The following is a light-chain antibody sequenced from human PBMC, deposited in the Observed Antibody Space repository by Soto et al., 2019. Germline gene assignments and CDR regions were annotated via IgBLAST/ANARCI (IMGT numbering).Light chain of an antibody. CDR2: EVS. Sequence: QSVLTQPPSASGSPGQSVTISCTGTSSDIGGYDYVSWYQQHPGKAPKLIIYEVSKRPSGVPDRFSGSKSGNTASLTVSGLQAEDEADYYCSSYTSSSTLYVFGTGTKVTVL. CDR3: SSYTSSSTLYV. J-gene: IGLJ1*01. CDR1: SSDIGGYDY. V-gene: IGLV2-8*01.